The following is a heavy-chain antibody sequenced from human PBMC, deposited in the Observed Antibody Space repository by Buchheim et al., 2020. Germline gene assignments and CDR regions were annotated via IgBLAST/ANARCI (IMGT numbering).Heavy chain of an antibody. J-gene: IGHJ6*02. Sequence: QVQLQESGPGLVKPSETLSLTCIVSGGSVSSGTYYWSWIRQPPGEGLEWIGYIYYSGSTNYNPSLKSRVTISIDTSKNQFSLKLNSVTTADTAVYYCAKAEVINYGMDVWGQGTT. CDR1: GGSVSSGTYY. CDR3: AKAEVINYGMDV. V-gene: IGHV4-61*01. CDR2: IYYSGST. D-gene: IGHD2-21*01.